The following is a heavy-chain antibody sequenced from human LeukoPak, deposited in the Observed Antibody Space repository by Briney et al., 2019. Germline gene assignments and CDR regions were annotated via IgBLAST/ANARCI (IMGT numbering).Heavy chain of an antibody. Sequence: GGSLRLSCAASGFTFSTYSMNWVRQAPGKGLEWVSYISSGSSSISYADSVKGRFTISRDNAKNSLYLQMNSLRGEDTAVYYCARVRWASYYFEYWGQGTLVTVSS. CDR3: ARVRWASYYFEY. J-gene: IGHJ4*02. V-gene: IGHV3-48*01. CDR1: GFTFSTYS. D-gene: IGHD4-23*01. CDR2: ISSGSSSI.